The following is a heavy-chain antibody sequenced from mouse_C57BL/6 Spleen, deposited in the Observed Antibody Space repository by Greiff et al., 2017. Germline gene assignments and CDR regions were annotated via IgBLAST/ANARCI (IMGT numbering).Heavy chain of an antibody. CDR2: IRLKSDNYAT. CDR1: GFTFSNYW. CDR3: TEGAWFAY. Sequence: EVRLVESGGGLVQPGGSMKLSCVASGFTFSNYWMNWVRQSPEKGLEWVAQIRLKSDNYATHYAESVKGRFTISRDDSKSSVYLQMNNLRAEDTGIYYCTEGAWFAYWGQGTLVTVSA. V-gene: IGHV6-3*01. J-gene: IGHJ3*01.